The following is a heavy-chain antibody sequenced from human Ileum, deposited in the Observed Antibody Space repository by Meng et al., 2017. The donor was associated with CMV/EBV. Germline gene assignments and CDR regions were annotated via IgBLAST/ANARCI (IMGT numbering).Heavy chain of an antibody. J-gene: IGHJ6*02. CDR1: GFTFSSYG. V-gene: IGHV3-30*02. Sequence: GESLKISCAASGFTFSSYGMHWVRQAPGKGLEWVAFIRYDGSNKYYADSVKGRFTISRDNSKNTLYLQMNSLRAEDTAVYYCAKDPRGCSSTSCFTYYCGMDVWGQGTLVTVSS. CDR3: AKDPRGCSSTSCFTYYCGMDV. CDR2: IRYDGSNK. D-gene: IGHD2-2*01.